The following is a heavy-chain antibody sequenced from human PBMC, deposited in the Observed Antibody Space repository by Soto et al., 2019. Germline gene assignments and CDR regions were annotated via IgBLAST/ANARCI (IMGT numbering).Heavy chain of an antibody. V-gene: IGHV4-31*03. Sequence: SETLSLTCTVSGGSISSGVYYWGWVRHHPGKGLEWIGYIYYSGISYYNPSLKSRVTISVDTSKNQFSLKLSSVTAAATAVYYCSRVGTAAVGMDVWGQGTTVTV. J-gene: IGHJ6*02. CDR2: IYYSGIS. CDR3: SRVGTAAVGMDV. CDR1: GGSISSGVYY. D-gene: IGHD6-13*01.